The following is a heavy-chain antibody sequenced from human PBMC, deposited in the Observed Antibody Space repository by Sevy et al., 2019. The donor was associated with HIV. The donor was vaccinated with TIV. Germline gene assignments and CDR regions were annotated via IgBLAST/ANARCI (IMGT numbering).Heavy chain of an antibody. Sequence: GGSLRLSCAASGFTFSSYAMSWVRQAPGKGLEWVSAISGGGGSTYYADSVKGRFTISRDNSKNTLYLQMNSLRAEDTAVYYCAKGRGNYVSGDFDYWGQGTLVTVSS. CDR1: GFTFSSYA. J-gene: IGHJ4*02. CDR2: ISGGGGST. D-gene: IGHD4-4*01. CDR3: AKGRGNYVSGDFDY. V-gene: IGHV3-23*01.